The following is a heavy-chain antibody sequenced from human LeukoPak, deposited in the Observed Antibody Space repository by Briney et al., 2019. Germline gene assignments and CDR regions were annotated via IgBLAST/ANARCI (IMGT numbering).Heavy chain of an antibody. V-gene: IGHV3-23*01. CDR3: ARAVYYDFWSGSPDDAFDI. CDR2: ISGSGGGT. CDR1: GFTFNTYA. J-gene: IGHJ3*02. Sequence: GGSLRLSCAASGFTFNTYAMNWVRQAPGKGLEWVSTISGSGGGTYYADSVKGRFTISRDNAKNSLYLQMNSLRAEDTALYHCARAVYYDFWSGSPDDAFDIWGQGTMVTVSS. D-gene: IGHD3-3*01.